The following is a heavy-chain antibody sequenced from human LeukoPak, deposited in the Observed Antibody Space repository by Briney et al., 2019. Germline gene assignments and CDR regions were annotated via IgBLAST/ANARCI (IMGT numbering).Heavy chain of an antibody. CDR3: ARVGIYCSSTSCSSPFDP. D-gene: IGHD2-2*01. Sequence: ASVKVSCKASGYTFTGYYMHWVRQAPGQGLEWMGWINPNSGGTNYAQKFQGWVTMTRDTSISTAYMELSRLRSDDTAVYYCARVGIYCSSTSCSSPFDPWDQGTLVTVSS. V-gene: IGHV1-2*04. J-gene: IGHJ5*02. CDR2: INPNSGGT. CDR1: GYTFTGYY.